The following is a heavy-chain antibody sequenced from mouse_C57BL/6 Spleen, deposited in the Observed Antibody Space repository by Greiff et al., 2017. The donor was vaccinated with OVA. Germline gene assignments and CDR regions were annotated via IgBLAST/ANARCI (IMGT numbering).Heavy chain of an antibody. J-gene: IGHJ2*01. CDR2: ISSGGSYT. V-gene: IGHV5-6*01. Sequence: EVQLQESGGDLVKPGGSLKLSCAASGFTFSSYGMSWVRQTPDKRLEWVATISSGGSYTYYPDSVKGRFTISRDNAKNTLYLQMSSLKSEDTAMYSCARNLDYWGQGTTLTVSS. CDR3: ARNLDY. CDR1: GFTFSSYG.